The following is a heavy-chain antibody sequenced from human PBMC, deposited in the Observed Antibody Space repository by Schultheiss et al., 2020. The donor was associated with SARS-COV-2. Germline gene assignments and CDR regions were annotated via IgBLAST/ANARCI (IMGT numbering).Heavy chain of an antibody. CDR1: GYTFTSYG. Sequence: ASVKVSCKASGYTFTSYGISWVRQAPGQGLEWMGWISAYNGNTNYAQKLQGRVTMTTDTSTSTAYMELRSLRSDDTAVYYCARVYLGPYSKGGMDVWGQGTTVTVSS. CDR3: ARVYLGPYSKGGMDV. CDR2: ISAYNGNT. D-gene: IGHD4-11*01. J-gene: IGHJ6*02. V-gene: IGHV1-18*01.